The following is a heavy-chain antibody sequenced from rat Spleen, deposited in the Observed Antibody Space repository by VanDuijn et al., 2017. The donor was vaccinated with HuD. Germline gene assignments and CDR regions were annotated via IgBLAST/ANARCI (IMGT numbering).Heavy chain of an antibody. Sequence: EVQLVESGGGLVQPGRSLKLSCAASGFTFSDYNMAWVRQAPKKGLEWVATIIYDGSRTYYRDSVKGRFTISRDNAKSTLYLQMDSLRSEDTATYYCARHGYNSYVMDAWGQGASVTVSS. CDR1: GFTFSDYN. CDR3: ARHGYNSYVMDA. D-gene: IGHD1-9*01. V-gene: IGHV5S10*01. CDR2: IIYDGSRT. J-gene: IGHJ4*01.